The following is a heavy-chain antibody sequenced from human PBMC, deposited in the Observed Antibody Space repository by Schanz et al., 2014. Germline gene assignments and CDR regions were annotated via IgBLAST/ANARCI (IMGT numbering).Heavy chain of an antibody. CDR1: GYTVSALA. Sequence: QVQLLQSGSEVKKPGASVKVSCEISGYTVSALAMHWVRQAPGKGLEWLGGFDVEDGETIYAQKFQGRVTMTRDTSTSTVYMELSSLRSEDTAVYYCARGGFFDSTSFDSWGQGTLVTVSS. J-gene: IGHJ4*02. V-gene: IGHV1-24*01. D-gene: IGHD2-2*01. CDR2: FDVEDGET. CDR3: ARGGFFDSTSFDS.